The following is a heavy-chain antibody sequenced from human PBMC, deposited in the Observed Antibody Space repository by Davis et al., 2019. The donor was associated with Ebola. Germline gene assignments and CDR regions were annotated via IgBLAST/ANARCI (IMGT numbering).Heavy chain of an antibody. CDR1: GGSIRTHY. CDR2: GYYGGRT. CDR3: ARAVFYASTGYYVHWYYDL. V-gene: IGHV4-59*11. Sequence: MPSETLSLTCTVSGGSIRTHYWSWIRQSPGKGLEWIGYGYYGGRTDYNPSLKTRAIISVDTSKNHFSLNLSSVTAADTAIYYCARAVFYASTGYYVHWYYDLWGRGTLVTVSS. J-gene: IGHJ2*01. D-gene: IGHD3-9*01.